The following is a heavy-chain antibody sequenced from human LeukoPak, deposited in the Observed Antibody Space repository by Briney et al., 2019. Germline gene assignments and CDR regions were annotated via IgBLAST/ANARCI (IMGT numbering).Heavy chain of an antibody. CDR3: ARCPESSGYYYELDS. V-gene: IGHV3-30*03. Sequence: PGRSLRLSCAASGFTFSLYGMRWVRQAPGKGLEWVAVISYHGNNEYYADSVKGRFTISRDNSKNTLYLQMNSLRAEDTAVYYCARCPESSGYYYELDSWGQGTLVTVSS. CDR2: ISYHGNNE. D-gene: IGHD3-22*01. J-gene: IGHJ4*02. CDR1: GFTFSLYG.